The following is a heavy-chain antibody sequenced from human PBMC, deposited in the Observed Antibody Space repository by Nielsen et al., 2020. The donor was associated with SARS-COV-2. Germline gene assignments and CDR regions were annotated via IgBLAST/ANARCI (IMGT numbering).Heavy chain of an antibody. V-gene: IGHV1-3*01. CDR3: ARDGSGSYYYYYYGMDV. J-gene: IGHJ6*02. CDR2: INAGNGNT. Sequence: ASVKVSCKASGYTFTSYAMHWVRQAPGQRLEWMGWINAGNGNTKYSQKFHGRVTITRDTSASTAYMELSSLRSEDTAVYYCARDGSGSYYYYYYGMDVWGQGTTVTVSS. D-gene: IGHD3-10*01. CDR1: GYTFTSYA.